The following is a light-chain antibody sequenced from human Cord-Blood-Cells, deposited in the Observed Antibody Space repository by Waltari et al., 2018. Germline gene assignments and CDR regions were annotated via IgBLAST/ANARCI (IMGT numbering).Light chain of an antibody. CDR1: SSDVGGYNY. CDR2: DVS. CDR3: CSYAGSYV. V-gene: IGLV2-11*01. Sequence: QSALTQPRSVSGSPGHSVTIPRTGPSSDVGGYNYVSCYHQHPGKAPKLMIYDVSKRPSGVPDRFSGSKSGNTASLTISGLQAEDEADYYCCSYAGSYVFGTGTKVTVL. J-gene: IGLJ1*01.